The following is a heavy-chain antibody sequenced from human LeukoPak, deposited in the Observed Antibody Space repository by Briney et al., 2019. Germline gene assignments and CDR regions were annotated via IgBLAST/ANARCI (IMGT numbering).Heavy chain of an antibody. CDR1: GFTFSSYG. CDR2: IRYDGSNK. Sequence: PGGSLRLSCAASGFTFSSYGMHWVRQAPGKGLEWVAFIRYDGSNKYYADSVKGRFTISRDNFKNTLYLQVNSLRAEDTAVYYCAREGLTGFKDFQHWGQGTLVTVSS. CDR3: AREGLTGFKDFQH. V-gene: IGHV3-30*02. D-gene: IGHD3-9*01. J-gene: IGHJ1*01.